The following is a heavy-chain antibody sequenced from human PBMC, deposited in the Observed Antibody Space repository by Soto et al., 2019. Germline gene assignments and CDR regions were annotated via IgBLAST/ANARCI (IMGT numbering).Heavy chain of an antibody. CDR2: ISSDGGTR. Sequence: QVQLVESGGGVVQPGRSLRLSCAASGFTFSGYAMHWVRQAPGKGLDWVGVISSDGGTRFYADSVKGRFTISRDNSKNMLFLQMLSLRTEDTAVYSCAKDGGSMVRGSVDYWGLGTLVTVSS. D-gene: IGHD3-10*01. V-gene: IGHV3-30*18. CDR3: AKDGGSMVRGSVDY. CDR1: GFTFSGYA. J-gene: IGHJ4*02.